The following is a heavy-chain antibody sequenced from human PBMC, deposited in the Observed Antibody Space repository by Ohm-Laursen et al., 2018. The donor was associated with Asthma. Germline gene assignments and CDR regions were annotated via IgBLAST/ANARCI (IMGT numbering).Heavy chain of an antibody. Sequence: SSVKVSCKASGGTFSSYAISWVRQAPGQGLEWMGGIIPIFGTANYAQKFQGRVTITADESTSTAYMELSSLRSEDTAVYYCARNTYYYDSSGLALDYWGQGTLVTVSS. CDR2: IIPIFGTA. CDR1: GGTFSSYA. D-gene: IGHD3-22*01. J-gene: IGHJ4*02. V-gene: IGHV1-69*01. CDR3: ARNTYYYDSSGLALDY.